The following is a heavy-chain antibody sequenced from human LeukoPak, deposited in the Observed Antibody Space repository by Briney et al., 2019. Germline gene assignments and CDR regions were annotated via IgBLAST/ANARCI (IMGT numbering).Heavy chain of an antibody. CDR3: ARVPSSSRNWFDP. CDR1: GFTFNTYT. J-gene: IGHJ5*02. D-gene: IGHD6-6*01. CDR2: ISGSSGII. Sequence: GGSLRLSCAASGFTFNTYTMNWVRQAPGKGLGWVSYISGSSGIIDYADSVRGRFTISRDNAKNSLYLQMNSLRAEDTAVYYCARVPSSSRNWFDPWGQGTLVTVSS. V-gene: IGHV3-48*01.